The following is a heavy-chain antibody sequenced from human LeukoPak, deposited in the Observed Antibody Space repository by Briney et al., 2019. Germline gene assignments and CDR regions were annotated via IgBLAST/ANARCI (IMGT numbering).Heavy chain of an antibody. V-gene: IGHV4-39*07. Sequence: SETLSLTCTVSGDSISSSSYFWGWIRQPPGKGLEWIGSIYYTGSTDYTPSLKSRATISVDTSKNQFSLKLTSVTAADTAVYYCSSLEVSSSWRYWGQGTLVTVSS. CDR1: GDSISSSSYF. CDR2: IYYTGST. D-gene: IGHD6-13*01. J-gene: IGHJ4*02. CDR3: SSLEVSSSWRY.